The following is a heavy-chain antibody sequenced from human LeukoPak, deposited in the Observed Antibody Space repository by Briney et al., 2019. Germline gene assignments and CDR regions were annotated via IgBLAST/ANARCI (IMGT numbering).Heavy chain of an antibody. D-gene: IGHD1-26*01. CDR1: GFSFSYYE. CDR2: ISTSGTTI. CDR3: ARDRQVRSGSYPEFFDY. V-gene: IGHV3-48*03. Sequence: SGGSLRLSCAASGFSFSYYEMNWVRQAPGKGLECFSYISTSGTTIYYEDSVKGRFTISRDNAMNSLYLQMNSLRAEDTAVYYCARDRQVRSGSYPEFFDYWGQGTLVTVSS. J-gene: IGHJ4*02.